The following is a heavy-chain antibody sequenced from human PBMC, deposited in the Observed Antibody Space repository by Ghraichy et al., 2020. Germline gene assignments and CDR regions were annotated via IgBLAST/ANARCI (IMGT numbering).Heavy chain of an antibody. D-gene: IGHD1-1*01. Sequence: SETLSLTCTVSGGSISSYYWSWIRQPPGKGLEWIGYIYYSGSTNYNPSLKSRVTISVDTSKNQFSLKLSSVTAADTAVYYCAKEVLEGPGYYYYMDVWGKGTTVTVSS. J-gene: IGHJ6*03. V-gene: IGHV4-59*01. CDR2: IYYSGST. CDR1: GGSISSYY. CDR3: AKEVLEGPGYYYYMDV.